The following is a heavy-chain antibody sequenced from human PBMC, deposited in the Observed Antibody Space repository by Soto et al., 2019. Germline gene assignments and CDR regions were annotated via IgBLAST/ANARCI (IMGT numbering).Heavy chain of an antibody. CDR1: GFTFSSYG. D-gene: IGHD3-22*01. Sequence: QVQLVESGGGVVQPGRSLRLSCAASGFTFSSYGMHWVRQAPGKGLEWVAVIWYDGSNKYYADSVKGRFTISRDNSKNTLYLQMNSLRAEDTAVYYCARDRSDYYDSSPLDYWGQGTLVTVSS. J-gene: IGHJ4*02. CDR2: IWYDGSNK. V-gene: IGHV3-33*01. CDR3: ARDRSDYYDSSPLDY.